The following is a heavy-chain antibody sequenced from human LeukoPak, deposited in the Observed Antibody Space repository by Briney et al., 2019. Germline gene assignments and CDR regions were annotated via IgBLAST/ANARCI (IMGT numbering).Heavy chain of an antibody. CDR1: GGTFSSYA. D-gene: IGHD5-12*01. J-gene: IGHJ4*02. CDR3: ARENGRGYSGYVWYFDY. V-gene: IGHV1-69*13. CDR2: ISPIFGTA. Sequence: ASVKVSCKASGGTFSSYAISWVRQAPGQGLEWMGGISPIFGTANYAQKFQGRVTITADESTSTAYMELSSLRSEDTAVYYCARENGRGYSGYVWYFDYWGQGTLVTVSS.